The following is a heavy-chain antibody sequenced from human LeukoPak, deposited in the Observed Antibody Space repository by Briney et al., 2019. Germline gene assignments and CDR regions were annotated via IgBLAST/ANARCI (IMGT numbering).Heavy chain of an antibody. CDR3: AKEFGYSSSWVYYYYYGMDV. J-gene: IGHJ6*02. CDR1: GFTFSSYG. Sequence: GGSLRLSCAASGFTFSSYGIHWVRQAPGKGLEWVAVISYDGSNKYYADSVKGRFTISRDNSKNTLYLQMNSLRAEDTAVYYCAKEFGYSSSWVYYYYYGMDVWGQGTTVTVSS. D-gene: IGHD6-13*01. CDR2: ISYDGSNK. V-gene: IGHV3-30*18.